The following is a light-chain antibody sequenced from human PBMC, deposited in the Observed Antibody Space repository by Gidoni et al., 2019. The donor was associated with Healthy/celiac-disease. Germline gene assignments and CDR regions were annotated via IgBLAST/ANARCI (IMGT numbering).Light chain of an antibody. CDR3: YSAADTIKV. V-gene: IGLV3-27*01. CDR2: KDS. J-gene: IGLJ2*01. CDR1: VLANKY. Sequence: SYELTQPSSVSVSPGQTARITCSGAVLANKYARWFQQTPGQAPVLVIYKDSERPSGIPERFSGSSSGTTVTLTISGAQVEDEADYYCYSAADTIKVFGGGTKLTVL.